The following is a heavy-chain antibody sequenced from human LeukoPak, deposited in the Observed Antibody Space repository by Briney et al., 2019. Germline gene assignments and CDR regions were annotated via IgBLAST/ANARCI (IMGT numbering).Heavy chain of an antibody. CDR2: ISAYNGNT. D-gene: IGHD4-11*01. J-gene: IGHJ3*02. CDR1: GYTFTSYG. CDR3: ARDAYSNYVYASDI. V-gene: IGHV1-18*01. Sequence: ASVKVSCKASGYTFTSYGISWVRQAPGQGLEWMGWISAYNGNTNYAQKLQGRVTMTTDTSTSTAYMELRSPRSDDTAVYCCARDAYSNYVYASDIWGQGTMVTVSS.